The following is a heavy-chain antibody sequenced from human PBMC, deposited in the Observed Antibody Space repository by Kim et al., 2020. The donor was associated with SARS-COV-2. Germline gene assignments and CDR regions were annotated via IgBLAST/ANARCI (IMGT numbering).Heavy chain of an antibody. CDR1: GYTFRTYG. CDR2: ISAHKGNT. D-gene: IGHD6-13*01. V-gene: IGHV1-18*01. J-gene: IGHJ6*02. CDR3: ARDKALVQDRYHYYGMDV. Sequence: ASVKVSCEAFGYTFRTYGISWVRQAPGHGLEWMGWISAHKGNTNYAQKFQGRVTMTTDTSTSTAYMEVRSLTSDDTAVYYCARDKALVQDRYHYYGMDVWGQGTTVTVSS.